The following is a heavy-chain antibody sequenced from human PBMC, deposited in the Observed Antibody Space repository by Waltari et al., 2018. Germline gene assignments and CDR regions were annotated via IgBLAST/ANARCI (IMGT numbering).Heavy chain of an antibody. CDR1: GFSISDNY. V-gene: IGHV3-53*01. Sequence: EVQLVESGGGLIKPGGSLRHPCAASGFSISDNYMSWVRQAPGKGLEWVSFINSGGTTYYADSVKGRFTISRDNSKNTVYLQMNSLRAEDTAMYYCARDSKFDPWGQGTLVTVSS. CDR2: INSGGTT. D-gene: IGHD4-4*01. CDR3: ARDSKFDP. J-gene: IGHJ5*02.